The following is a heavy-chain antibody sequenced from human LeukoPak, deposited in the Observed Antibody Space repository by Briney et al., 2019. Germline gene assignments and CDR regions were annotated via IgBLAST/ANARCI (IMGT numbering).Heavy chain of an antibody. CDR3: ARDPGIAVAGPGP. D-gene: IGHD6-19*01. CDR1: GGSISSYY. J-gene: IGHJ5*02. V-gene: IGHV4-4*07. Sequence: TPSETLSLTCTAAGGSISSYYWSWIRQPAGKGLEWIGRIYTSGSTNYNPSLKSRVTMSVDTSKNQFSLKLSSVTAADTAVYYCARDPGIAVAGPGPWGQGTLVTVSS. CDR2: IYTSGST.